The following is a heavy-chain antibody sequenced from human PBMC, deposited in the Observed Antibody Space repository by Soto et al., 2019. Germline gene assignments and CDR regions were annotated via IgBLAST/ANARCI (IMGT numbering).Heavy chain of an antibody. Sequence: PGGSLRLSCAASGFTFSSYGMHWVRQAPGKGLEWVEVISYDGSNKYYADSVKGRFTISRDNSKNTLYLQMNSLRAEDTAVYYCAKDHHYYDSSGYYPEFDYWGQGTLVTVSS. J-gene: IGHJ4*02. V-gene: IGHV3-30*18. CDR2: ISYDGSNK. CDR1: GFTFSSYG. D-gene: IGHD3-22*01. CDR3: AKDHHYYDSSGYYPEFDY.